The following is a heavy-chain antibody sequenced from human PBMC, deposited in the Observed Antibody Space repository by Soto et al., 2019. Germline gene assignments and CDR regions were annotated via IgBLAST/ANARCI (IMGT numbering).Heavy chain of an antibody. D-gene: IGHD2-21*01. J-gene: IGHJ4*02. Sequence: EVQLVESGGGLVQPGGSLTLSCAVSGVTFSDHYMEWVRQAPGNGLEWVARSRNKAKSYSTDFAASVKGRFTISRDESKNSLYLQMNSLKTEDTAVYYCSILEGAWGQGTLVTVSS. CDR2: SRNKAKSYST. V-gene: IGHV3-72*01. CDR3: SILEGA. CDR1: GVTFSDHY.